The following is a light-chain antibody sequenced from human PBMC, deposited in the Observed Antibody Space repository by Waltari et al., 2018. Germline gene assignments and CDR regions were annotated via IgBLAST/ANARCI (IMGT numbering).Light chain of an antibody. CDR1: QSVLSRSDSKNF. CDR2: WAS. Sequence: DVVMTQSPDSLAVSLGGRATLNCKYIQSVLSRSDSKNFLAWYQQKPGQSPKLLIYWASTRESGVPDRFSGSGSGTDFALTISTLQGEDVAVYYCQQYYRTPPTFGQGTKVEIK. J-gene: IGKJ1*01. CDR3: QQYYRTPPT. V-gene: IGKV4-1*01.